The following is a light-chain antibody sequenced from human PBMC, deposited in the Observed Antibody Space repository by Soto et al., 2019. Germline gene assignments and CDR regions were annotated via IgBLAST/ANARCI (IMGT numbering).Light chain of an antibody. CDR3: SSYTSSSTPVV. J-gene: IGLJ1*01. CDR2: EVS. V-gene: IGLV2-14*01. Sequence: QSAMTQAASVSGSPGQSITISCTGTSSDVGGYNYVSWYQQHPGKAPKLMIYEVSNRPSGVSNRFSGSKSGNTASLTISGLQAEDEADYYCSSYTSSSTPVVFGTGTKVTVL. CDR1: SSDVGGYNY.